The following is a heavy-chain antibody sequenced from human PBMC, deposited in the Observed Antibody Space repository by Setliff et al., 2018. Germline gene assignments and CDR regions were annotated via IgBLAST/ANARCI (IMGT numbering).Heavy chain of an antibody. D-gene: IGHD1-26*01. V-gene: IGHV1-24*01. J-gene: IGHJ6*03. CDR2: FDPEDGET. CDR1: GYTLTELS. CDR3: ARVKVIVGATPRTYYMDV. Sequence: ASVKVSCKVSGYTLTELSMHWVRQAPGKGLEWMGGFDPEDGETIYAQKFQGRVTMTTDTSTSTAYMELRSLRSDDTAVYYCARVKVIVGATPRTYYMDVWGKGTTVTVSS.